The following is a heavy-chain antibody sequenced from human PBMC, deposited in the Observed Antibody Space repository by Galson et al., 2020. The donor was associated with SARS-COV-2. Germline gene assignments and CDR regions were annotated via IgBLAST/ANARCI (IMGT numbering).Heavy chain of an antibody. V-gene: IGHV3-30*04. CDR3: ARDGGHPDSLWFGELDKEPLGY. CDR1: GFTFSSYA. Sequence: AGSLTLSCAASGFTFSSYAMHWVRQAPGKGLEWVAVISYDGSNKYYADPVKGRFTIFRDNSKNTLYLQMNSLRAEDTAVYYCARDGGHPDSLWFGELDKEPLGYWGQGTLGTVAS. D-gene: IGHD3-10*01. J-gene: IGHJ4*02. CDR2: ISYDGSNK.